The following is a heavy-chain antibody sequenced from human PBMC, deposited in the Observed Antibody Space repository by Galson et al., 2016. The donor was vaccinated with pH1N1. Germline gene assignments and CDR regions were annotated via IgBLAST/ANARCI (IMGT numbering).Heavy chain of an antibody. V-gene: IGHV4-30-4*01. CDR2: ISYSGST. CDR3: ARVRSYGYWYFDL. D-gene: IGHD4-17*01. CDR1: GGSISSADYC. Sequence: LSLTCTVSGGSISSADYCWNWIRQPPGRGLEWIGYISYSGSTYYNPSLKSRIIIPVDKSQNQFSLNLNSVTAADAAVYYCARVRSYGYWYFDLWGRGTLVTVSS. J-gene: IGHJ2*01.